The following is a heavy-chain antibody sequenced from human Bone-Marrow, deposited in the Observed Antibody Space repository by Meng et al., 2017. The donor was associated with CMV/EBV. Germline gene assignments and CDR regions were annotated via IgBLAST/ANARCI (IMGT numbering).Heavy chain of an antibody. Sequence: SETLSLTCTVSGGSISSSSYYWGWIRQPPGKGLEWIGSIYYSGSTYYNPSLKSRVTISVDTSKNQFSLKLSSVTAADTAVYYCARGAANYDFWSGYYSGACYFDYWGQGTRVTVSS. CDR2: IYYSGST. CDR3: ARGAANYDFWSGYYSGACYFDY. V-gene: IGHV4-39*07. D-gene: IGHD3-3*01. J-gene: IGHJ4*02. CDR1: GGSISSSSYY.